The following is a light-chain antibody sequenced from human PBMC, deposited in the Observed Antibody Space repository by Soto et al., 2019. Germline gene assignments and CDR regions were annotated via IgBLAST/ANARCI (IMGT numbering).Light chain of an antibody. V-gene: IGLV2-14*01. J-gene: IGLJ1*01. CDR1: SSDVGGYNY. CDR3: SSYTSSSIAYV. CDR2: EVS. Sequence: QSALTQPASVSGSPGQSITISCTGTSSDVGGYNYVSWYQQHPGKAPKLMIYEVSNRPSGVSNRFSGSKSGNTASLTISGRQDEDEDDYYCSSYTSSSIAYVFGTGTKVTVL.